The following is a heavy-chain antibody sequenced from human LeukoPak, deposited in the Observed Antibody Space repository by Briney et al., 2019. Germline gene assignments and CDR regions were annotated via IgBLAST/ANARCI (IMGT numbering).Heavy chain of an antibody. CDR3: ARHPSSSTLDF. CDR1: GGSISSRSYY. V-gene: IGHV4-39*01. CDR2: VYYSGST. J-gene: IGHJ4*02. D-gene: IGHD6-6*01. Sequence: KASETLSLTCTVSGGSISSRSYYWGWIRQPPGKGLEWIGSVYYSGSTYYNPSLKSRVTISIDTSKNQFSLKLSSVTAADTAVYYCARHPSSSTLDFWGQETLVTVSS.